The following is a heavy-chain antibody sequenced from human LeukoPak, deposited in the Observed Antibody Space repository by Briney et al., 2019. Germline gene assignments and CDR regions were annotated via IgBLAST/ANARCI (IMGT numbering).Heavy chain of an antibody. V-gene: IGHV1-46*01. J-gene: IGHJ6*02. D-gene: IGHD2-2*01. CDR3: ARGLYCSSSTSCYDYGMDV. Sequence: ASVKVSCKASGYTFINYYMHWVRQAPGQGLEWMGIINPSSGSTSYAQKFQGRVTMTRDTSTSTVYMELSSLRSEDTAVYYCARGLYCSSSTSCYDYGMDVWGQGTTVTVSS. CDR1: GYTFINYY. CDR2: INPSSGST.